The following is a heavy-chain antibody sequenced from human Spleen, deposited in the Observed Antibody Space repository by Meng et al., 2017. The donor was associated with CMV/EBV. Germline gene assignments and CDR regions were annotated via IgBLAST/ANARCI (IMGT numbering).Heavy chain of an antibody. CDR2: IYSGGST. J-gene: IGHJ6*02. V-gene: IGHV3-66*01. CDR1: GFPFSSFA. D-gene: IGHD2-2*02. CDR3: AREVVVPSAIRYYYYGMDV. Sequence: GESLKISCAASGFPFSSFAMSWVRQAPGKGLEWVSVIYSGGSTYYADSVKGRFTISRDNSKNTLYLQMNSLRAEDTAVYYCAREVVVPSAIRYYYYGMDVWGQGTTVTVSS.